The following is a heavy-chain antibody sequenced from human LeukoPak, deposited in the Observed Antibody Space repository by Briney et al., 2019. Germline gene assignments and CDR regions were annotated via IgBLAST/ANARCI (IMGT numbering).Heavy chain of an antibody. V-gene: IGHV3-48*04. CDR1: GFTFSSYS. Sequence: PGGSLRLSCAASGFTFSSYSMNWVRKAPGKGLEWVSYISSSSSTIYYADSVKGRFTISRDNAKNSLYLQMNSTRAEDTAVYYCARGGSSWYGDYYGMDVWGQGTTVTVSS. CDR2: ISSSSSTI. D-gene: IGHD6-13*01. J-gene: IGHJ6*02. CDR3: ARGGSSWYGDYYGMDV.